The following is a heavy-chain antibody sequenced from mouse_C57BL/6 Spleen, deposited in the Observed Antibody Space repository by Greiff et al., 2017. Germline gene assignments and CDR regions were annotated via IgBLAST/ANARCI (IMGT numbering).Heavy chain of an antibody. CDR3: RISFAY. Sequence: VQLKESGPELVKPGASVKMSCKASGYTFTDYYMHWVKQKPGKGLEWIGEIYPGSGNTYYNEKFKGKATLTADTSSSTAYMQLSSLTSEDSAVYFCARISFAYWGQGTLVTVSA. J-gene: IGHJ3*01. CDR2: YPGSGNTY. V-gene: IGHV1-83*01. CDR1: YTFTDYYM.